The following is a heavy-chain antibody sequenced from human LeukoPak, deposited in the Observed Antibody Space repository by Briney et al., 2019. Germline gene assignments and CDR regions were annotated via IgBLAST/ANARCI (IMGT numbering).Heavy chain of an antibody. V-gene: IGHV4-59*01. CDR2: IFRTGNT. CDR3: ARATPRYNFGAEHFDY. D-gene: IGHD5-18*01. Sequence: SETLSLTCTVSGASINIYYWNWIRQTPGKGLEWIGHIFRTGNTKYNPSLESRVIISVDTSKSQFSLKMRSVTAADTAVYFCARATPRYNFGAEHFDYWGQGALVTVSS. J-gene: IGHJ4*02. CDR1: GASINIYY.